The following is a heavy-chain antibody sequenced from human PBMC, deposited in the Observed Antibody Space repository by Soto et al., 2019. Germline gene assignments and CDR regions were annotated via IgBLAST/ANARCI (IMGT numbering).Heavy chain of an antibody. CDR1: GGSISSYY. V-gene: IGHV4-59*01. D-gene: IGHD2-2*01. Sequence: SETLSLTCTVSGGSISSYYWSWIRQPPGKGLEWIGYIYYSGSTNYNPSLKSRVTISVDTSKNQFSLKLSSVTAADTAVYYCARDIRAPKGQLLRHRWFDPWGQGTLVTVSS. J-gene: IGHJ5*02. CDR3: ARDIRAPKGQLLRHRWFDP. CDR2: IYYSGST.